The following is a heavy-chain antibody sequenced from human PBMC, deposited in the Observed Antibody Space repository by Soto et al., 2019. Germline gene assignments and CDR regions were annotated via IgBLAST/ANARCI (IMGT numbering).Heavy chain of an antibody. V-gene: IGHV4-31*03. CDR3: ARDSPYSSSWYEAHAFDI. CDR2: IYYSGST. D-gene: IGHD6-13*01. J-gene: IGHJ3*02. CDR1: GGSISSGGYY. Sequence: SETLSLTCTVSGGSISSGGYYWSWIRQHPGKGLEWIGYIYYSGSTYYNPSLKSRVTISVDTSKNQFSLKLSSVTAADTAVYYCARDSPYSSSWYEAHAFDIWGQGTMVTVSS.